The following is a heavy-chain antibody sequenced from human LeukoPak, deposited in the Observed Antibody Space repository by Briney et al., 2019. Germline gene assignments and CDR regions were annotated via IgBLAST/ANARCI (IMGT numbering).Heavy chain of an antibody. CDR3: ARSYSSGWYTAPRYYGMDV. D-gene: IGHD6-19*01. J-gene: IGHJ6*02. CDR1: GGSFSGYY. CDR2: INHSGST. V-gene: IGHV4-34*01. Sequence: SETLSLTCAVYGGSFSGYYWSWIRQPPGKGLEWIGEINHSGSTNYNPSLKSRVTISVDTSKNQFSLKLSSVTAADTAVYYCARSYSSGWYTAPRYYGMDVWGQGTTVTVSS.